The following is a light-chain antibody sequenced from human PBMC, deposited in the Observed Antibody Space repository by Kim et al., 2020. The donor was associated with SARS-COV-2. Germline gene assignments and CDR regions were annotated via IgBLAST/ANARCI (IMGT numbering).Light chain of an antibody. J-gene: IGKJ2*01. Sequence: DIQMTQSPSSLSASVGDRVTITCRASQTISTYLSWYQHKPGKAPELLIYAASSLQRGVPSRFSGRGSGTDFTLTISSLQPEDFATYYCQQTYSTPHYTFGQGTKLEI. V-gene: IGKV1-39*01. CDR3: QQTYSTPHYT. CDR1: QTISTY. CDR2: AAS.